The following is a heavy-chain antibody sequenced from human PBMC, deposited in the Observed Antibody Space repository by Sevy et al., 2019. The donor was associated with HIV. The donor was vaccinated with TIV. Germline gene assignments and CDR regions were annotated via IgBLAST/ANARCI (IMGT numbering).Heavy chain of an antibody. Sequence: ASLKVSCKVSGYTLTELSMHWVRQAPGKGLEWMGGFDPEDGETIYAQKFQGRVTMTEDTSTDTAYMELSSLRSEDTAVYYCATDGNSGFNWYFDLWGRGTLVTVSS. V-gene: IGHV1-24*01. D-gene: IGHD6-19*01. CDR1: GYTLTELS. CDR2: FDPEDGET. CDR3: ATDGNSGFNWYFDL. J-gene: IGHJ2*01.